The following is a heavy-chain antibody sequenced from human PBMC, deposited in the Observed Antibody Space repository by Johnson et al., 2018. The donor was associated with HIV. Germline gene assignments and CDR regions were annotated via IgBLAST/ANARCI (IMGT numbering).Heavy chain of an antibody. CDR3: ARDNIYGSAWGDAFDV. D-gene: IGHD6-19*01. V-gene: IGHV3-66*01. CDR1: GFTFDDYG. CDR2: IYGAGRT. J-gene: IGHJ3*01. Sequence: VQLVESGGGVVRPGGSLRLYCAASGFTFDDYGMSWVRQAPGKGLEWVSVIYGAGRTYYADSVKGRCTISRDNSKNTLYLHMNSLRAEDTAVYYCARDNIYGSAWGDAFDVWGQGTMVTVSS.